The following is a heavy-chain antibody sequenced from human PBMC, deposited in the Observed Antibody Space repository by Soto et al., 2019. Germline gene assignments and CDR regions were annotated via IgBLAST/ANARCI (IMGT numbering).Heavy chain of an antibody. D-gene: IGHD1-1*01. CDR1: GDSVSSNSAG. Sequence: PSQTLSLTCGISGDSVSSNSAGWNWIRQTPSRGLEWLGRTYYRSKWYNNYAVSVKSRVSVNPDTAKNQFSLQLNSVTPEDTAVYYCARGSWDDVSGHYYMDVWGKGTTVTASS. CDR3: ARGSWDDVSGHYYMDV. V-gene: IGHV6-1*01. J-gene: IGHJ6*03. CDR2: TYYRSKWYN.